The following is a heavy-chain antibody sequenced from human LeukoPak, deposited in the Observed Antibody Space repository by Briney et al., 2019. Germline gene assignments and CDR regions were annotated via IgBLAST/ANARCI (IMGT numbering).Heavy chain of an antibody. Sequence: GSLRLSCAASGFTFGSYAMHWVRQAPGKGLEWVAVISYDGTNKYYADSVKGRFTISRDNSKNTLYLQMNSLKSEDTAVYYCARDLHQYCSSTSCYVGDSWGQGTLVTVSS. J-gene: IGHJ4*02. CDR3: ARDLHQYCSSTSCYVGDS. D-gene: IGHD2-2*01. CDR1: GFTFGSYA. V-gene: IGHV3-30-3*01. CDR2: ISYDGTNK.